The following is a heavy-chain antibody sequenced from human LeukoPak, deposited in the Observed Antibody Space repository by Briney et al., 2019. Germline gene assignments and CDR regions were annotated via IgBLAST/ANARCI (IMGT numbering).Heavy chain of an antibody. CDR1: GVTFTSYV. D-gene: IGHD3-3*01. Sequence: GGSLRLSCAASGVTFTSYVIHSVREAPGEGLERGVVVSNTGSDQDYVDSVKGGFSISRDNSKYTLHLQMNSLRPEDTAVYYCARDPGALRYLEWGDYMDVWGKGTTVTVSS. CDR3: ARDPGALRYLEWGDYMDV. CDR2: VSNTGSDQ. J-gene: IGHJ6*03. V-gene: IGHV3-30*16.